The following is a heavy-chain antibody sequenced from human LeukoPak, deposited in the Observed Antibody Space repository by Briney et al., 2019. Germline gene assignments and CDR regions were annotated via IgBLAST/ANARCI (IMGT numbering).Heavy chain of an antibody. V-gene: IGHV4-38-2*02. J-gene: IGHJ4*02. Sequence: SETLSLTCTVSGYSISSGYYWGWIRQPPGKGLEWIGEINHSGSTNYNPSLKSRVTISVDTSKNQFSLKLSSVTAADTAVYYCARIMREDSSSWYVVYWGQGTLVTVSS. CDR1: GYSISSGYY. CDR3: ARIMREDSSSWYVVY. CDR2: INHSGST. D-gene: IGHD6-13*01.